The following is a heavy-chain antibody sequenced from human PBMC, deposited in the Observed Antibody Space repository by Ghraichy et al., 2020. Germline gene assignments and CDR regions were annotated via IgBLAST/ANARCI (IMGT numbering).Heavy chain of an antibody. J-gene: IGHJ4*02. CDR3: TKDKGDGTYYYDRSGFTFDY. V-gene: IGHV3-30*18. Sequence: GGSLRLSCAVSGFTFSSYGIHWVRQAPGKGLEWVAFISYDGSNKYYADSVKGRFTISRDNSKNTVYLQLNTLRAEDTAVYYCTKDKGDGTYYYDRSGFTFDYWGEGTLVTVSS. CDR2: ISYDGSNK. D-gene: IGHD3-22*01. CDR1: GFTFSSYG.